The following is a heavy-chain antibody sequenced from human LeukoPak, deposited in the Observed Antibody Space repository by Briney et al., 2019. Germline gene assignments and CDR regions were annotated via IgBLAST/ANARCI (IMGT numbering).Heavy chain of an antibody. V-gene: IGHV4-4*07. Sequence: SETLSLTCTVSGDSISGYYWSWIRQPAGKGLEWIGRVYSSGSANYSPSLKSRVTMSIDTSKNQFSLKLSSVTAADTAVYYCARHLCGGSCYFDYWGQGTLVTVSS. CDR3: ARHLCGGSCYFDY. CDR1: GDSISGYY. D-gene: IGHD2-15*01. J-gene: IGHJ4*02. CDR2: VYSSGSA.